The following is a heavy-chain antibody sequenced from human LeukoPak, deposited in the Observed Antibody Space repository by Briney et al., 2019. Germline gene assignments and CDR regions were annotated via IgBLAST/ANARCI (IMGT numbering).Heavy chain of an antibody. D-gene: IGHD3-10*01. V-gene: IGHV4-34*01. J-gene: IGHJ6*02. CDR1: GGSFSGYC. CDR2: INHSGST. CDR3: ARGRLTYYYYGMVV. Sequence: SETLPLTCAVYGGSFSGYCWSWIRQPPGKGMEWIGEINHSGSTNYNPSLKSRVTISVDTSKNQFSLKLSSVTAADTAVYYCARGRLTYYYYGMVVWGQGTTVTVSS.